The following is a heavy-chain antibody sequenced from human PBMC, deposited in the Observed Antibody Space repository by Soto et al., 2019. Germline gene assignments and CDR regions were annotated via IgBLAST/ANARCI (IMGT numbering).Heavy chain of an antibody. V-gene: IGHV3-53*01. CDR1: GFTVSSKY. CDR3: ATERGPTYYFDY. D-gene: IGHD2-21*01. CDR2: IYSDGST. J-gene: IGHJ4*02. Sequence: GGSLRLSCAASGFTVSSKYMSWVRQAPGKGLEWVSVIYSDGSTYYADSVKGRFTISRDNSKNTLYLQMNSLRAEDTAVYYCATERGPTYYFDYWGQGTLVTVSS.